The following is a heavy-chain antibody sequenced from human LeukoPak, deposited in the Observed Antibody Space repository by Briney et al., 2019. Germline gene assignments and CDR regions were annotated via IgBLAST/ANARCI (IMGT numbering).Heavy chain of an antibody. J-gene: IGHJ4*02. CDR1: GGSISSYY. Sequence: PSETLSLTCTVSGGSISSYYWSWIRQPPGKGLEWIGYIYYSGSTNYNPSLKSRVTISVDTSKNQFSLKLSSVTAADTAVYYCARGQDILTGYSFFDYWAQGTLVTVSS. CDR3: ARGQDILTGYSFFDY. D-gene: IGHD3-9*01. V-gene: IGHV4-59*01. CDR2: IYYSGST.